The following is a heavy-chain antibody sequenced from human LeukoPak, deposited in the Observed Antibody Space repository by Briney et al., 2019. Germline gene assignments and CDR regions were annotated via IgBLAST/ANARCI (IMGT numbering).Heavy chain of an antibody. CDR2: IYYSGST. J-gene: IGHJ4*02. CDR3: ATPARYYDSSGYFYHY. Sequence: SETLSLTCTVSGGSISTYYWSWIRQPPGKGLEWIGYIYYSGSTNYNPSLKSRVTISVDTSKNQFSLKLSSVTAADTAVYYCATPARYYDSSGYFYHYWGQGTLVTVSS. CDR1: GGSISTYY. D-gene: IGHD3-22*01. V-gene: IGHV4-59*01.